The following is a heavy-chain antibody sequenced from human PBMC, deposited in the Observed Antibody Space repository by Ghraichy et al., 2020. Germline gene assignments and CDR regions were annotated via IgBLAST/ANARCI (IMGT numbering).Heavy chain of an antibody. J-gene: IGHJ4*02. CDR2: INPSGGST. CDR1: GYTFTSYY. CDR3: ARDLGNDDFDY. V-gene: IGHV1-46*01. Sequence: ASVKVFCKASGYTFTSYYMHWVRQAPGQGLEWMGIINPSGGSTSYAQKFQGRVTMTRDTSTSTVYMELSSLRSEDTAVYYCARDLGNDDFDYWGQGTLVTVSS. D-gene: IGHD1-1*01.